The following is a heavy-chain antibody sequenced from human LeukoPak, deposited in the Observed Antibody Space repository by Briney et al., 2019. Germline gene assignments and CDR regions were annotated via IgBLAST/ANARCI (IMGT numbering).Heavy chain of an antibody. V-gene: IGHV3-48*04. Sequence: EAGGSLRLSCAASGFTFSNYGMNWVRQAPGEGLEWLSYIANNTIYYADSLKGRFTISRDNAKNSLYLQMNSLRAEDTAMYYCSRDNLWFGEPSRNYYGMDVWGQGSSVTVSS. CDR3: SRDNLWFGEPSRNYYGMDV. J-gene: IGHJ6*02. CDR2: IANNTI. D-gene: IGHD3-10*01. CDR1: GFTFSNYG.